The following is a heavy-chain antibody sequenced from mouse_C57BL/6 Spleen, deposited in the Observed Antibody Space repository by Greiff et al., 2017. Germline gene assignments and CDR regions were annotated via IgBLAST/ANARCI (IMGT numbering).Heavy chain of an antibody. CDR1: GFTFSDYG. CDR3: AMRDYGSRYYAMDY. Sequence: EVQLVESGGGLVKPGGSLKLSCAASGFTFSDYGMHWVRQAPEKGLEWVAYISSGSSTIYYADTVKGRFTISRDNAKNTLFLQMTSLRSEDTAMYYCAMRDYGSRYYAMDYWGQGTSVTVSS. D-gene: IGHD1-1*01. J-gene: IGHJ4*01. CDR2: ISSGSSTI. V-gene: IGHV5-17*01.